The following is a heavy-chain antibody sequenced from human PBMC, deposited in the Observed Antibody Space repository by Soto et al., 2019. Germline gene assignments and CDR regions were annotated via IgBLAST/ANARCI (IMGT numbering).Heavy chain of an antibody. V-gene: IGHV1-69*13. J-gene: IGHJ5*02. CDR3: ARGVQWLRVINWFDP. D-gene: IGHD3-22*01. CDR2: IIPIFGTA. CDR1: GGTFSSYA. Sequence: ASVKVSCKASGGTFSSYAISWVRQAPGQGLEWMGGIIPIFGTANYAQKFQGRVTITADESTSTAYMELSSLRSEDTAVYYCARGVQWLRVINWFDPWGQGTLVTVSS.